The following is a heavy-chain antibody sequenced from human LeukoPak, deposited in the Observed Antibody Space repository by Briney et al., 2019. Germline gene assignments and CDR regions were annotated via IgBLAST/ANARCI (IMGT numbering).Heavy chain of an antibody. D-gene: IGHD3-9*01. CDR2: ISSNGGST. J-gene: IGHJ4*02. V-gene: IGHV3-64*04. CDR3: ARGGNYDILTGYIFDY. CDR1: GFTFSSYA. Sequence: GGSLRLSCSASGFTFSSYAMHWVRQAPGKGLEYVSAISSNGGSTYYADSVKGRFTISRDNSKNTLYLQMNSLRAEDTAVYYCARGGNYDILTGYIFDYWGQGTLVTVSS.